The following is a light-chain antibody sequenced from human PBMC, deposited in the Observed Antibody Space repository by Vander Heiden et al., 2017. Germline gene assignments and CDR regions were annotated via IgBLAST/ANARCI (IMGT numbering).Light chain of an antibody. V-gene: IGKV3-20*01. J-gene: IGKJ1*01. CDR1: QSVSSSY. CDR2: GAS. Sequence: ELVLTRSPGTLSLSPGERATLSCRASQSVSSSYLAWYQQKPGQAPRLLIYGASSRATGIPDRFSGSGSGTDFTLTISRLEPEDFAVYYCQQYGSSPWTFGQGTKVEIK. CDR3: QQYGSSPWT.